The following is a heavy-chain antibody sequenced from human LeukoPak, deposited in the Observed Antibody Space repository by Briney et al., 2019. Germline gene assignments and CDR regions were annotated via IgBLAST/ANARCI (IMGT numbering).Heavy chain of an antibody. Sequence: SETLSLTCTVSGCSISSSYYWGWVRQPPGKGLEWIGSIYYSGSTYYNPSLKSRVTISVDTSKNQFSLKLSSVTAADTAVYYCASSVLRYFGLVDYWGQGTLVTVSS. V-gene: IGHV4-39*07. J-gene: IGHJ4*02. CDR1: GCSISSSYY. CDR2: IYYSGST. D-gene: IGHD3-9*01. CDR3: ASSVLRYFGLVDY.